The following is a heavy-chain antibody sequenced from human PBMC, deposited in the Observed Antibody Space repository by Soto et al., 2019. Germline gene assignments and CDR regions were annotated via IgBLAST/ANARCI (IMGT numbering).Heavy chain of an antibody. CDR3: AKVKRSSSFYYYYGMDV. CDR2: ISGSGGST. J-gene: IGHJ6*02. CDR1: GFTFSSYA. V-gene: IGHV3-23*01. D-gene: IGHD6-6*01. Sequence: EVQLLESGGGLVQPGGSLRLSCAASGFTFSSYAMSWVRQAPGKGLEWVSAISGSGGSTYYADSVKGRFTISRDNSKNSLYLQMNSLRAEDTAVYYCAKVKRSSSFYYYYGMDVWGQGTPVTVSS.